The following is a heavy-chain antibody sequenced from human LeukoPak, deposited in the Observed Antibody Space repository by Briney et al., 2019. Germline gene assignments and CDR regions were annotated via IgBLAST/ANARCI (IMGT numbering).Heavy chain of an antibody. CDR1: GFTFDDYA. D-gene: IGHD2-2*01. V-gene: IGHV3-9*01. CDR3: AKDNLVRRYCSSTSCSYYFDY. CDR2: IRWNSGSI. J-gene: IGHJ4*02. Sequence: SLRLSCAASGFTFDDYAMHWVRQAPGKGLEWVSGIRWNSGSIGYADSVKGRFTISRDNAKNSLYLQMNSLRAEDTALYYCAKDNLVRRYCSSTSCSYYFDYWGQGTLVTVSS.